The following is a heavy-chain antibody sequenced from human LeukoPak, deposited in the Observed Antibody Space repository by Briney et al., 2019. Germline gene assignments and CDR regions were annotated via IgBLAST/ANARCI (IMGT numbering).Heavy chain of an antibody. Sequence: PSETLSLTCTVSGGSISSYYWSWIRQPPGKGLEWIGNIYYSGSTNYNPSLKSRVTISVGTSKNQFSLKLSSVTAADTAVYYCARVKSSGWGIGFAYWGQGTLVTVSS. J-gene: IGHJ4*02. CDR1: GGSISSYY. CDR3: ARVKSSGWGIGFAY. CDR2: IYYSGST. D-gene: IGHD6-19*01. V-gene: IGHV4-59*01.